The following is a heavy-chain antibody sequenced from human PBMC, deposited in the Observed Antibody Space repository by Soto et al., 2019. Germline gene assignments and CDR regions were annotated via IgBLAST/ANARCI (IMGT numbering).Heavy chain of an antibody. J-gene: IGHJ4*02. CDR3: ARSGDNYNRLYY. CDR1: GFTFSDYY. Sequence: QVQLVESGGGLVKPGGSLRLSCEGSGFTFSDYYISWIRQAPGKGLEWISYSSNSGTFSRYADSVKGRFSISRDNTKNLLYLQINSLRAEDTAVYYCARSGDNYNRLYYWGQGTPVTVSS. V-gene: IGHV3-11*06. CDR2: SSNSGTFS. D-gene: IGHD1-1*01.